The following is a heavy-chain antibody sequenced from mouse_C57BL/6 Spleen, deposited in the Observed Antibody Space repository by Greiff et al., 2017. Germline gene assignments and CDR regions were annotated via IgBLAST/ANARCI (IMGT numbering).Heavy chain of an antibody. V-gene: IGHV14-4*01. Sequence: EVQWVESGAELVRPGASVKLSCTASGFNIKDDYMHWVKQRPEQGLEWIGWIDPENGDTEYASKFQGKATITADTSSNTAYLQLSSLTSEDTAVYYCTTWRDDYVFFAYWGQGTLVTVSA. CDR2: IDPENGDT. CDR3: TTWRDDYVFFAY. J-gene: IGHJ3*01. D-gene: IGHD2-4*01. CDR1: GFNIKDDY.